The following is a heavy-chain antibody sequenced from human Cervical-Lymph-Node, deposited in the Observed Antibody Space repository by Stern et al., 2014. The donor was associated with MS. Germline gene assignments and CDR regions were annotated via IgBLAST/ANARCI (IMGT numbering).Heavy chain of an antibody. V-gene: IGHV3-30*18. J-gene: IGHJ6*02. CDR1: GFTFSSYG. D-gene: IGHD1-26*01. Sequence: VQLVESGGGVVQPGRSLRLSCAASGFTFSSYGMHWVRQAPGKGLEWVAGISYEGSNKYYADHVKGRFTMTRDNSKNTAYLEMNSLRAEDTAVYYCAKDQSWELLVYYYGMDVWGQGTTVTVSS. CDR3: AKDQSWELLVYYYGMDV. CDR2: ISYEGSNK.